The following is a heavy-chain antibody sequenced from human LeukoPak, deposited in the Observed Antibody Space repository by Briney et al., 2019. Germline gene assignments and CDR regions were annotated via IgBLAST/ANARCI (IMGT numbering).Heavy chain of an antibody. V-gene: IGHV3-23*01. CDR2: ISGSGGST. CDR1: GFTFSSYA. Sequence: GGSLRLSCAASGFTFSSYAMSWVRQAPGKGLEWVSAISGSGGSTYYADSVKGRFTISRDNSKNTLYLQMNSLRAEDTAVYYCAKGGSQNYYGSGSYYEKGAYYFDYWGRGTLVTVSS. CDR3: AKGGSQNYYGSGSYYEKGAYYFDY. J-gene: IGHJ4*02. D-gene: IGHD3-10*01.